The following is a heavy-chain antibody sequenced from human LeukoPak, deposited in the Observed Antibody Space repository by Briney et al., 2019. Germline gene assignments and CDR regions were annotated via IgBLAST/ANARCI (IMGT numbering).Heavy chain of an antibody. V-gene: IGHV4-59*01. Sequence: SETLSLTCTVSGGSIGTNYWSWIRQVPGKGLEWIGYSSYSGSSNYNPSLKSRVTISVDTSKTQFSLYLNSVTAADTAVYYCARSDTHHIHSSSWHFDYWGQGTLVTVSS. CDR1: GGSIGTNY. CDR3: ARSDTHHIHSSSWHFDY. CDR2: SSYSGSS. D-gene: IGHD6-13*01. J-gene: IGHJ4*02.